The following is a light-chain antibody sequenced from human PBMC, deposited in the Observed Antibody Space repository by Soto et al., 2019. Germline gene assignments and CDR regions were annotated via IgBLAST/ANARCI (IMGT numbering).Light chain of an antibody. CDR2: GAS. Sequence: EIVLTQSPGTLSLSPGDRATLSCRASQSVTTNYLAWYQRKPGQAPRLLIYGASNRATDIPARFSGGGSGTDFTLTITRLEPEDFEVYYCQQYDSSPPTFGQGTKVEI. V-gene: IGKV3-20*01. CDR3: QQYDSSPPT. J-gene: IGKJ1*01. CDR1: QSVTTNY.